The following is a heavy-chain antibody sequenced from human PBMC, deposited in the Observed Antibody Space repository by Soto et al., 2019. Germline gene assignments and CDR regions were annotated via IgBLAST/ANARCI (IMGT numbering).Heavy chain of an antibody. CDR1: GFTFSSYC. CDR3: AREGYRSFDY. Sequence: PVGSLRLSCAASGFTFSSYCMHWVRQAPGKGLVWVSRINSDGSSTSYADSVKGRFTISRDNAQNTLYLQMNSLRAEDTAVYYRAREGYRSFDYWGQGTLVTVSS. D-gene: IGHD5-12*01. V-gene: IGHV3-74*01. CDR2: INSDGSST. J-gene: IGHJ4*02.